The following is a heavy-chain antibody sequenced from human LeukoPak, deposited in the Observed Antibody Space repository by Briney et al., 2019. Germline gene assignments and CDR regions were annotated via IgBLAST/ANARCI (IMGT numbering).Heavy chain of an antibody. J-gene: IGHJ4*02. CDR3: ARRITIFGVVFDY. V-gene: IGHV4-39*01. CDR1: GGSISSSSYY. Sequence: PSETLSLTCTVSGGSISSSSYYWGWIRQPPGKGLEWIGSIYYSGSTDYNPSLKSRVTISVDTSKNQFSLKLSSVTAADTAVYHCARRITIFGVVFDYWGQGTLVTVSS. D-gene: IGHD3-3*01. CDR2: IYYSGST.